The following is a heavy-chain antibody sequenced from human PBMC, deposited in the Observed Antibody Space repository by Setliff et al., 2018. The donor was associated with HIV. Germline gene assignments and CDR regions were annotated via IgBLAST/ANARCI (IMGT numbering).Heavy chain of an antibody. CDR2: IYHSGST. CDR3: ARADGSGTYYLYYYYGMDV. CDR1: GYSISSDYY. Sequence: SETLSLTCAVSGYSISSDYYWGWIRQPPGKGLEWIGNIYHSGSTYYNPSLKSRVAISVDTSKNQFSLKLTSVTAADTAVYFCARADGSGTYYLYYYYGMDVWGQGTTVTVSS. D-gene: IGHD3-10*01. V-gene: IGHV4-38-2*01. J-gene: IGHJ6*02.